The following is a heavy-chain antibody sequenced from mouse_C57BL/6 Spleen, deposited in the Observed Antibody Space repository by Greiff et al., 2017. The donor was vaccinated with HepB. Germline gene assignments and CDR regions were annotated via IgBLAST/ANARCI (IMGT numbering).Heavy chain of an antibody. V-gene: IGHV1-50*01. Sequence: QVQLQQPGAELVKPGASVKLSCKASGYTFTSYWMQWVKQRPGQGLEWIGEIDPSDSYTNYNQKFKGKATLTVDTSSSTAYMQLSSLTSEDSAVYYCARYGNYSYWGQGTLVTVSA. CDR3: ARYGNYSY. J-gene: IGHJ3*01. CDR1: GYTFTSYW. CDR2: IDPSDSYT. D-gene: IGHD2-1*01.